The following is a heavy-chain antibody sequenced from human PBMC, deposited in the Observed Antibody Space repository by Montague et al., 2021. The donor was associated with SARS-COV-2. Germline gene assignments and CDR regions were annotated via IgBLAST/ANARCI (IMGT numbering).Heavy chain of an antibody. V-gene: IGHV3-7*01. J-gene: IGHJ4*02. D-gene: IGHD6-13*01. CDR2: IKQDGSEK. CDR1: GFTFSSFS. Sequence: SLRLSCAASGFTFSSFSMRWVRQAPGKGLEWVANIKQDGSEKYYVDSVKGRFTISRDNAKNTLYLQMNSLRAEDTAVYYCARVPSSNWYFDYWGQGTLVTVSS. CDR3: ARVPSSNWYFDY.